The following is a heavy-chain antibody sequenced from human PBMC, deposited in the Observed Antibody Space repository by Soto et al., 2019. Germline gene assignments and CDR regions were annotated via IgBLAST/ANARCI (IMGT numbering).Heavy chain of an antibody. CDR2: TDWNSGTI. D-gene: IGHD2-8*01. V-gene: IGHV3-9*01. CDR1: GFTFDDHA. Sequence: GGSLRLSCAASGFTFDDHAMHWVRQAPGTGLEWVSGTDWNSGTIGYADSVRGRFTISRDNAKNSLYLQMNSLSAEDTALYYCVRDVHLYCTRSNCYPHYMDVWGKGTTVTVSS. CDR3: VRDVHLYCTRSNCYPHYMDV. J-gene: IGHJ6*03.